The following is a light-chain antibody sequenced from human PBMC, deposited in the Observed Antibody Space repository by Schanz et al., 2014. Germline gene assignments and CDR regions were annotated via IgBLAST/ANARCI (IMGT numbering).Light chain of an antibody. CDR1: SSDIGGYNY. CDR2: EVS. CDR3: SSYAGSSTVV. J-gene: IGLJ2*01. Sequence: QSALTQPPSASGSPGQSVTISCTGTSSDIGGYNYVSWYQQHPGKAPKILIYEVSKRPSGVPDRFSGSKSGNTASLTVSGLQAEDEADYYCSSYAGSSTVVFGGGTKLTVL. V-gene: IGLV2-8*01.